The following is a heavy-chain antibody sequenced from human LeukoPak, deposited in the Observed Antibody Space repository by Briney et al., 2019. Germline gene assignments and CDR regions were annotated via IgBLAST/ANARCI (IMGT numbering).Heavy chain of an antibody. D-gene: IGHD1-26*01. J-gene: IGHJ3*02. CDR2: INPSGGST. V-gene: IGHV1-46*01. Sequence: ASVKVSCKASGYTFTSYYMHWVRQAPGHGLEWMGIINPSGGSTNYAQKFQGRVTMTRDTSTSTVYMELSRLRSEDTAVHYCARDPEWELRSNAFDIWGQGTMVTVSA. CDR1: GYTFTSYY. CDR3: ARDPEWELRSNAFDI.